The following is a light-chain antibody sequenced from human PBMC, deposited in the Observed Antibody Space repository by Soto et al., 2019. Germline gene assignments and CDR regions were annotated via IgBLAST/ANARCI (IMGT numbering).Light chain of an antibody. Sequence: EIVMTQSPATLSVSPGERATLSCRASQSVSSNLTWYQQKPGQAPRLLIYGASTRATGIPARFSGSGSGTEFTLTISSLQSEDFAVYYCEQYNNWPPVTFGPGTKVDIK. CDR3: EQYNNWPPVT. CDR2: GAS. CDR1: QSVSSN. J-gene: IGKJ3*01. V-gene: IGKV3-15*01.